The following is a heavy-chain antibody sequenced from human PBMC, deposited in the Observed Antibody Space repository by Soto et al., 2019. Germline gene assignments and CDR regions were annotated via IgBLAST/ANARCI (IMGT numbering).Heavy chain of an antibody. CDR3: ASIWGSGYDYRFDY. J-gene: IGHJ4*02. V-gene: IGHV1-69*02. Sequence: QVQLVQSGAEVQKPGSSVKVSCKASGGTFSSYTISWVRQAPGQGLEWMGRIIPILGIANYAQKFQGRVTITADKSTSTAYMELSSLRSEDTAVYYCASIWGSGYDYRFDYWGQGTLVTVSS. CDR2: IIPILGIA. D-gene: IGHD5-12*01. CDR1: GGTFSSYT.